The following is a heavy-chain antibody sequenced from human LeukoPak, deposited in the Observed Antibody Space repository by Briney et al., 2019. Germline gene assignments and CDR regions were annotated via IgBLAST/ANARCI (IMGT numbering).Heavy chain of an antibody. V-gene: IGHV3-7*01. CDR3: ARSSTRGGSNYDFWTGWNY. Sequence: GGSLRLSCAASGFTFTKYWMTWVRQAPGKGLEWVGNIKQDGSDKNYMDSVKGRFTISRDNTKNSVYLQMSSLRAEDTAVYYCARSSTRGGSNYDFWTGWNYWGQGTLVSVSS. J-gene: IGHJ4*02. CDR2: IKQDGSDK. D-gene: IGHD3-3*01. CDR1: GFTFTKYW.